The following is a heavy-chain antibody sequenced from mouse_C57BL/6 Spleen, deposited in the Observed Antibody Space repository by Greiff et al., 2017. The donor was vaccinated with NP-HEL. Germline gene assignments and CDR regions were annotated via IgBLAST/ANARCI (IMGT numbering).Heavy chain of an antibody. CDR2: FYPGSGSI. J-gene: IGHJ2*01. Sequence: VKLMESGAELVKPGASVKLPCKASGYTFTEYTIHWVKQRSGQGLEWIGWFYPGSGSIKYNEKFKDKATLTADKSSSTVYMELSILTSEDSAVYFCARHEGRAYYYGSSYGFDYWGQGTTLTVSS. V-gene: IGHV1-62-2*01. CDR1: GYTFTEYT. D-gene: IGHD1-1*01. CDR3: ARHEGRAYYYGSSYGFDY.